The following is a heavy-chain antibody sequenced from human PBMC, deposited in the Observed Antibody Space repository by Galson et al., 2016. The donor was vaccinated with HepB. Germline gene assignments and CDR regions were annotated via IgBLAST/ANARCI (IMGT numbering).Heavy chain of an antibody. CDR1: GFSFNSYA. CDR2: ISGTGGTT. Sequence: SLRLSCAVSGFSFNSYAFSWVRQTPGKGLEWVSAISGTGGTTDYTDSVKGRFTISRDNSQSRLYLQMNSLRAEDTAIYHCAKENDFWSGYLSHWGQGALVTVSS. D-gene: IGHD3-3*01. J-gene: IGHJ4*02. V-gene: IGHV3-23*01. CDR3: AKENDFWSGYLSH.